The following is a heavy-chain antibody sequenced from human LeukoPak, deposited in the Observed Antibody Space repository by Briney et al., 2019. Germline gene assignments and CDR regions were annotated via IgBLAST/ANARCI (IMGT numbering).Heavy chain of an antibody. CDR1: GLTLSNYA. V-gene: IGHV3-23*01. J-gene: IGHJ4*02. Sequence: GGSLRLSCAASGLTLSNYAMSWVRQAPGKGLEWVSGISENGDITYYADSVKGRFTISRDNSKNTLYLQINSLRAEDTAVYYCGSWPITMVRAWGQGTLVTVSS. CDR3: GSWPITMVRA. CDR2: ISENGDIT. D-gene: IGHD3-10*01.